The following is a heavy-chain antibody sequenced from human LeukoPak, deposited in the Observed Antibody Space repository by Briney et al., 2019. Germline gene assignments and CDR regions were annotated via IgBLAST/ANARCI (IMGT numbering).Heavy chain of an antibody. V-gene: IGHV3-48*01. CDR2: ISSSSGTI. J-gene: IGHJ4*02. CDR3: ARDPDF. Sequence: GRSLRLSCAASGFTFSSYAMHWVRQAPGKGLDWVSYISSSSGTIYHADSVKGRFTISRDNAKNSLYLQMNSLRAEDTAVYYCARDPDFWGQGILVTVSS. CDR1: GFTFSSYA.